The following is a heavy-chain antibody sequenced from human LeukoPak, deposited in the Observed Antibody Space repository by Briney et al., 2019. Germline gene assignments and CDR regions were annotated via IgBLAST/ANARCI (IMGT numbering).Heavy chain of an antibody. Sequence: ASVKVSCKASGGTFSSYAISWVRQAPGQGLEWMGGIIAYNGNTNYAQKLQGRVTMTTDTSTSTAYMELRSLRSDDTAVYYCARGFSGVVVMYYWGQGTLVTVSS. CDR3: ARGFSGVVVMYY. J-gene: IGHJ4*02. D-gene: IGHD3-22*01. V-gene: IGHV1-18*01. CDR1: GGTFSSYA. CDR2: IIAYNGNT.